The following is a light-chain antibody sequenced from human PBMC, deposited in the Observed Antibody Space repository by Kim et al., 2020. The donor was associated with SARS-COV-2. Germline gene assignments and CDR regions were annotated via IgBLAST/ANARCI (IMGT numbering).Light chain of an antibody. J-gene: IGLJ3*02. Sequence: GQSITISCTGTSSDVGRYNYISWYQQPPGNAPNVMIYDVNHRPSGLSSRFSCSKSGNAASLTISGLPTEDEADYYCSSYTTSSTLVFGGGTQLTVL. CDR1: SSDVGRYNY. CDR3: SSYTTSSTLV. CDR2: DVN. V-gene: IGLV2-14*03.